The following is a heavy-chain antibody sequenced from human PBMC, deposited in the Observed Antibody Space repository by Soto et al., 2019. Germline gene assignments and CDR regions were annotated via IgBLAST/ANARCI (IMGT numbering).Heavy chain of an antibody. CDR3: AREPKTGTTLPYFQH. J-gene: IGHJ1*01. D-gene: IGHD1-7*01. Sequence: QVQLQESGPGLVKPSQTLSLTCTVSGGAISSGGYYWSWIRQHPGKGLEWIGYLYYSGSTYYNPSLKSRVTISVDTSKNHLSRKLSSVTAADTAVYYCAREPKTGTTLPYFQHWGQGTLVTVSS. CDR2: LYYSGST. V-gene: IGHV4-31*03. CDR1: GGAISSGGYY.